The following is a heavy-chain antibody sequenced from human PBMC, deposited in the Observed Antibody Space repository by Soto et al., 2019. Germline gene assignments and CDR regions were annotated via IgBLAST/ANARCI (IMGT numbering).Heavy chain of an antibody. Sequence: QLQLQESGPGLVRPSGTLSLTCAVSGGFTSTNNWWSWVRQPPGKGLEWIGDAYHSGSTEYNPSLKRLVSISVDKSKNQISLNLTSAPAADTAVYYCARSPPSSYYGGSGTFDYWGQGTLVTVSS. CDR2: AYHSGST. V-gene: IGHV4-4*02. CDR3: ARSPPSSYYGGSGTFDY. CDR1: GGFTSTNNW. J-gene: IGHJ4*02. D-gene: IGHD3-10*01.